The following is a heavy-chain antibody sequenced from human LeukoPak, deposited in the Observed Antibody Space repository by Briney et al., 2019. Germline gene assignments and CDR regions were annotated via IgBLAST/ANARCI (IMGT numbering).Heavy chain of an antibody. Sequence: GGSLRLSCAASGFTFDDYAMHWVRQAPGKGLEWVSSISWNSDNIGYADSVKGRFTISRDNAKNSLYLQMNSLRAEDTALCYCAKDRIPRRRYYYMDVWGKGTTVTISS. CDR3: AKDRIPRRRYYYMDV. CDR2: ISWNSDNI. V-gene: IGHV3-9*01. J-gene: IGHJ6*03. CDR1: GFTFDDYA.